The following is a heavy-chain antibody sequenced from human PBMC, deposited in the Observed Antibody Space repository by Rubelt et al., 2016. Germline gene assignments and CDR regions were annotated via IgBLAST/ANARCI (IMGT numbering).Heavy chain of an antibody. V-gene: IGHV1-2*02. Sequence: GGTNYAQKFQGRVTMTRDTSISTAYMELSRLRSDDTAVYYCARDTAAAGTNYYFDYWGQGTLVTVSS. CDR2: GGT. J-gene: IGHJ4*02. D-gene: IGHD6-13*01. CDR3: ARDTAAAGTNYYFDY.